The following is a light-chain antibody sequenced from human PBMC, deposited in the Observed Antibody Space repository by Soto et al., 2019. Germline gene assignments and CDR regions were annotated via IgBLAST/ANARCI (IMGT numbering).Light chain of an antibody. CDR3: ATWDDNLNGPV. V-gene: IGLV1-44*01. J-gene: IGLJ3*02. CDR1: SSNIGSSP. Sequence: QSVLTQPPSASGTPGQRVTISCSGSSSNIGSSPVNWYQQLPGTAPKLLIYGNNQRPSGVPDRFSGSKSGTSASLAIGGLQSDDEADYYCATWDDNLNGPVFGGGTKVTVL. CDR2: GNN.